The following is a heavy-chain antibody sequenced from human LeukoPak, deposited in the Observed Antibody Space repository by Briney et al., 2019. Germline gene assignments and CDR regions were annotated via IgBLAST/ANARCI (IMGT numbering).Heavy chain of an antibody. V-gene: IGHV4-59*08. J-gene: IGHJ4*02. CDR2: IYYSGST. D-gene: IGHD3-10*01. Sequence: SETLSLTCTVSGGSISSYYWSWIRQPPGKGLEWIGYIYYSGSTNYNPSLKSRVTISVDTSKNQFSLKLSSVTAADTAVYYCARRGSYGSGSYFGYWGQGTLVTVSS. CDR3: ARRGSYGSGSYFGY. CDR1: GGSISSYY.